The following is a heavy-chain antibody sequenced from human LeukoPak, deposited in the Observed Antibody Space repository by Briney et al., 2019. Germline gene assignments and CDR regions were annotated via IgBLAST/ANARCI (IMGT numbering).Heavy chain of an antibody. CDR2: IRDDGSTR. D-gene: IGHD2-2*01. V-gene: IGHV3-30*02. CDR1: GFTFSRYG. CDR3: ARAYVVVPAAIRPPDY. J-gene: IGHJ4*02. Sequence: GGSLRLPCAASGFTFSRYGLHWVRQAPGKGLEWVAFIRDDGSTRYYTDSVKGRFTVSRDNPKNTLYLQMDSLRAEDTAVYYCARAYVVVPAAIRPPDYWGQGTLVTVSS.